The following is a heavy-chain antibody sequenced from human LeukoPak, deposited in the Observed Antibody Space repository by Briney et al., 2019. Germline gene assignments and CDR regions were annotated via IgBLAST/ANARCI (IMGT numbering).Heavy chain of an antibody. Sequence: SETLSLTCTVSGGSISSSSYYWGWIRQPPGKGLEWIGSIYYRGNTYYKSSLKSRVTISLDTSKNQVSLKLSSVTAADTAVYYCARARYCSSTSCRKGGFDPWGQGTLVTVSS. CDR3: ARARYCSSTSCRKGGFDP. D-gene: IGHD2-2*01. V-gene: IGHV4-39*07. CDR1: GGSISSSSYY. J-gene: IGHJ5*02. CDR2: IYYRGNT.